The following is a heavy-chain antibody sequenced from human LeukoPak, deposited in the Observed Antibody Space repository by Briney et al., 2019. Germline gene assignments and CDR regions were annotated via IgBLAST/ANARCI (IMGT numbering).Heavy chain of an antibody. CDR3: ARDYDFWSGYHMVPGGYYYGMDV. CDR1: GFTFSSYS. D-gene: IGHD3-3*01. Sequence: GGSLRLSCAASGFTFSSYSMNWVRQAPGKGLEWVSYISSSSSTIYYADSVKGRFTISRDNAKNSLYLQMNSLRAEDTAVYYCARDYDFWSGYHMVPGGYYYGMDVWGQGTTVTVSS. J-gene: IGHJ6*02. V-gene: IGHV3-48*01. CDR2: ISSSSSTI.